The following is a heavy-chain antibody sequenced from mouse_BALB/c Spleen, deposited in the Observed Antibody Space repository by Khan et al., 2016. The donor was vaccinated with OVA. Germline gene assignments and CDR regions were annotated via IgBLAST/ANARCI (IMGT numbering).Heavy chain of an antibody. J-gene: IGHJ4*01. CDR1: GFAFSSYD. V-gene: IGHV5-9*02. Sequence: EVQLVESGGGLVKPGGSLKLSCAASGFAFSSYDMSWVRQTPEKRLEWVATISSGGTYTYYPDSVRGRLTISRDNSRNTLYLQMSSLRSEDTALFVCARHLHSYGNDYYYAIDYWGQGTSVTVSS. CDR3: ARHLHSYGNDYYYAIDY. CDR2: ISSGGTYT. D-gene: IGHD1-1*01.